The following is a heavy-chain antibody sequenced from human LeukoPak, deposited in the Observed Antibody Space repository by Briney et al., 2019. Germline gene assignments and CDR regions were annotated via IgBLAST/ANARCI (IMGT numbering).Heavy chain of an antibody. CDR1: GYTFTGHY. CDR2: MHPNSGGT. D-gene: IGHD1-26*01. Sequence: ASVRVSCKASGYTFTGHYLHWVRQAPGQGLEWMAWMHPNSGGTNYAQKFQGRVTMTRDTSISTAYMELSRLRSDDTAVYYCARAKWELLIAPFDYWGQGTLVTVSS. CDR3: ARAKWELLIAPFDY. V-gene: IGHV1-2*02. J-gene: IGHJ4*02.